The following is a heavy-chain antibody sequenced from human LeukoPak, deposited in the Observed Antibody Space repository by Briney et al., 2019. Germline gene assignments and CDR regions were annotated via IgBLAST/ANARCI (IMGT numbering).Heavy chain of an antibody. CDR2: IYPGDYET. CDR3: ARHPYCSGGTCYPYYFDS. V-gene: IGHV5-51*01. D-gene: IGHD2-15*01. J-gene: IGHJ4*02. Sequence: PGESLKISCKVSGYTFSTYWIGWVRQVPGKGLEWMGIIYPGDYETRYSLSFQGQVTISVDKSISTAYLHWSSLKASDTAMYYCARHPYCSGGTCYPYYFDSWGQGTLVTVSS. CDR1: GYTFSTYW.